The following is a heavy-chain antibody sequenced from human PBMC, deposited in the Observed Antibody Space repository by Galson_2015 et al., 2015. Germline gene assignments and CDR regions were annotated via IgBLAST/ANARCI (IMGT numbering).Heavy chain of an antibody. Sequence: SVKVSCKASGGTFSIFAISWVRQAPGQRLEWMGGLLPIYGTPNYAQKFQGRVTITADESTSTAYMELSSLTSEDTAVFYCATSNAGVYCSGGSCYPDSWGPGTLVTVSS. D-gene: IGHD2-15*01. CDR2: LLPIYGTP. V-gene: IGHV1-69*13. J-gene: IGHJ4*02. CDR1: GGTFSIFA. CDR3: ATSNAGVYCSGGSCYPDS.